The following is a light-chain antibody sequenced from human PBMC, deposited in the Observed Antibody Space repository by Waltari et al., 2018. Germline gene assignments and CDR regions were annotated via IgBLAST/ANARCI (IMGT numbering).Light chain of an antibody. V-gene: IGKV3-20*01. CDR2: GAS. CDR3: QHYVRLPVT. Sequence: EIVLTHSPGTLSLSPGERATRSCRASQSVSRALAWYQQKPGQAPRLHIYGASSRATGIPDRFTGSGSGTDFSLTISSLESEDFAVYYCQHYVRLPVTFGQGTNVEIK. CDR1: QSVSRA. J-gene: IGKJ1*01.